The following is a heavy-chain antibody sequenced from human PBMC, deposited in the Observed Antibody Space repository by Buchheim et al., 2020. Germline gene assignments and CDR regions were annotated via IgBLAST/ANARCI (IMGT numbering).Heavy chain of an antibody. CDR1: GFTFSSFG. CDR3: AKAQSSLTGKEGFYFYYGMYV. J-gene: IGHJ6*01. D-gene: IGHD1-20*01. CDR2: IRYDGSNK. Sequence: QVQLVESGGGVVQPGRSLRLSCAASGFTFSSFGMHWVRQAPGKGLEWVAFIRYDGSNKYYADSVKGRFTISRDNSKKTMYLQINSLKAEDTAEYYCAKAQSSLTGKEGFYFYYGMYVWGQGTT. V-gene: IGHV3-30*02.